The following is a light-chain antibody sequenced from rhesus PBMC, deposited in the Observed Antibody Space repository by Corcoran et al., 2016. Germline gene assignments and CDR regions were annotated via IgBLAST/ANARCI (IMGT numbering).Light chain of an antibody. V-gene: IGKV1-25*01. CDR3: QQYYNFPLT. Sequence: DIQMTQSPSSLSASVGDRVTITCRASQAIANDLAWYQQKPGATPSLPIYEASRLQSGIPSRFSASVAGTDFTFTISSLHSEDCATYYCQQYYNFPLTFGLGTKVEIK. J-gene: IGKJ1*01. CDR1: QAIAND. CDR2: EAS.